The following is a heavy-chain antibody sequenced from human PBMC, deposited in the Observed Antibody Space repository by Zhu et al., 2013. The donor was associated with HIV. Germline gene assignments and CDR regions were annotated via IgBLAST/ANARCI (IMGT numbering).Heavy chain of an antibody. V-gene: IGHV4-30-2*01. Sequence: QVQLQESGSGLVKPSQTLSLTCAVSGGSISRDNFSWSWIRQPPGKGLEWIGYIYYSGSTNYNPSLKSRVTISVDKSKNQFSLKLSSVTAADTAVYYCASGAVAGRTGSYFDYWGQGTLVTVSS. CDR3: ASGAVAGRTGSYFDY. D-gene: IGHD6-19*01. CDR1: GGSISRDNFS. J-gene: IGHJ4*02. CDR2: IYYSGST.